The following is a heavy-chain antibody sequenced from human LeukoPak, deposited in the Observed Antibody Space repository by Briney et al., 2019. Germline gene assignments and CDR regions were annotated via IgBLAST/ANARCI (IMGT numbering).Heavy chain of an antibody. D-gene: IGHD4-11*01. CDR2: IYYSGST. Sequence: SETLSLTCTVSGGSISSSSYYWGWIRQPPGKGLEWIGSIYYSGSTYYNPSLKSRVTISVDTSKNQFSLKLSSVTAADTAVYYCARGNAQYDAFDIWGQGTMVTVSS. V-gene: IGHV4-39*07. J-gene: IGHJ3*02. CDR3: ARGNAQYDAFDI. CDR1: GGSISSSSYY.